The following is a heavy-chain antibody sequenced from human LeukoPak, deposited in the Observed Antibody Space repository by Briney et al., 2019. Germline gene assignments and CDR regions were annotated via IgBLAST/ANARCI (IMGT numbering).Heavy chain of an antibody. D-gene: IGHD1-20*01. CDR1: GGSFSGYY. CDR3: ARGRITGTTLDAFDI. J-gene: IGHJ3*02. V-gene: IGHV4-34*01. Sequence: SETLSLTCAVYGGSFSGYYWSWIRQPPGKGLEWIGEINHSGSTNYNPSLKSRVTISVDTSENQFSLKLSSVTAADTAVYYCARGRITGTTLDAFDIWGQGTMVTVSS. CDR2: INHSGST.